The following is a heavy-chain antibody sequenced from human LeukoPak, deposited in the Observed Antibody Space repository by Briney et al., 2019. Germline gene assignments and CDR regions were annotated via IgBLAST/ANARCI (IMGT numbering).Heavy chain of an antibody. CDR3: ARSSIAAGNYYYYYMDV. CDR1: GGSISSGSYY. V-gene: IGHV4-61*02. J-gene: IGHJ6*03. Sequence: SETLSLTCTLSGGSISSGSYYWSGIRQPAGKGLEWIGRIYTSGSTNYNPSLKSRVTISVDTSKNQFSLKLSSVTAADTAVYYCARSSIAAGNYYYYYMDVWGKGTTVTISS. CDR2: IYTSGST. D-gene: IGHD6-13*01.